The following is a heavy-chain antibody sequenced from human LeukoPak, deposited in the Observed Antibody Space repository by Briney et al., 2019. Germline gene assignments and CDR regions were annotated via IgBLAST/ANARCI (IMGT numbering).Heavy chain of an antibody. V-gene: IGHV4-59*11. CDR1: GVSINSHY. CDR2: IYDSGSA. J-gene: IGHJ6*03. CDR3: ARVLQNYYHMDV. D-gene: IGHD3-3*01. Sequence: SETLSLTGTVSGVSINSHYWSWIRQPPGKGLEWIGFIYDSGSANYKSSLKSRVTMIVDTSKNQFSLKLNSVTAADTAVYYCARVLQNYYHMDVWGKGTTVTVSS.